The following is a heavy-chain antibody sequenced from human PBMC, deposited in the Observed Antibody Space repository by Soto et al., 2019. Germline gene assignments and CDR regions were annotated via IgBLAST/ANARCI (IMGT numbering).Heavy chain of an antibody. D-gene: IGHD3-16*01. J-gene: IGHJ4*02. Sequence: EVQLVESGGGFVKPGGSLRLSCAASGFTFSNAWMSWVRQAPGKGLEWVGRIKTKTDGGTTDYAAPVKGRFTISRDDSKNTLYLEMNSLNTEDTAVYYCVTRAGLGDSERFDYWGQGTLVTVSS. CDR2: IKTKTDGGTT. CDR1: GFTFSNAW. CDR3: VTRAGLGDSERFDY. V-gene: IGHV3-15*01.